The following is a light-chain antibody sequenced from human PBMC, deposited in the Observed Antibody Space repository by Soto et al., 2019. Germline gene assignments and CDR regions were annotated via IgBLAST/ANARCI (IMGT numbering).Light chain of an antibody. V-gene: IGKV3-20*01. J-gene: IGKJ1*01. CDR3: QQYGSLPRT. CDR2: GTS. Sequence: EIVLTQSPATLSVSPGEIATLSFSASQTINNNVAWYQLKDGQVPRLLIYGTSYRATGIPDRFSGSGSGTDFTLTISRLEPEDFAVYYCQQYGSLPRTFGRGTKVDIK. CDR1: QTINNN.